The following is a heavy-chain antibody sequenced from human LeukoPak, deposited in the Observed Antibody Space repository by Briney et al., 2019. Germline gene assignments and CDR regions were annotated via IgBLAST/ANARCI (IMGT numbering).Heavy chain of an antibody. Sequence: ASVKVSCKASGYTFTAFYMHWVRQAPGQGLEWMGWINPNSGATNYAQKFQGRVTMTRDTSISTAYMELSRMRSDDTAVYYCARAHLIAAAGYNWFDPWGQGTLVTVSS. CDR1: GYTFTAFY. CDR3: ARAHLIAAAGYNWFDP. V-gene: IGHV1-2*02. D-gene: IGHD6-13*01. J-gene: IGHJ5*02. CDR2: INPNSGAT.